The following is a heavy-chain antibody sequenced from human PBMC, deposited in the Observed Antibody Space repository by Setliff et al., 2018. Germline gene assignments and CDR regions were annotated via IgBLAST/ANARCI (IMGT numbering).Heavy chain of an antibody. D-gene: IGHD3-10*01. CDR2: SRNKLSGGFI. CDR3: ATPALFTTGWFGYHGMDV. CDR1: GFTFSDYS. Sequence: PGGSLRLSCETSGFTFSDYSFDWVRQAPGKGLEWVGRSRNKLSGGFIEYAASVKGRFTISRDDSKNTLYLQMDSLNPEDTAIYYCATPALFTTGWFGYHGMDVWGQGITVTVSS. V-gene: IGHV3-72*01. J-gene: IGHJ6*02.